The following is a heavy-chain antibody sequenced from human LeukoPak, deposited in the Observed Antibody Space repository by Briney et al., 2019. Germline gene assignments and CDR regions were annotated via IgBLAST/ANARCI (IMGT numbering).Heavy chain of an antibody. Sequence: GGSLRLSCAASGFTFLSYSMNWVRQAPGKGLEWGSSISSTSSSYIYYADSVKGRFTISRDNAKKSVYLHMSSLRAEDTALYYCARLSAYYYGSYFYYYMDVWGKGTTVTVSS. V-gene: IGHV3-21*01. CDR3: ARLSAYYYGSYFYYYMDV. CDR1: GFTFLSYS. D-gene: IGHD3-10*01. CDR2: ISSTSSSYI. J-gene: IGHJ6*03.